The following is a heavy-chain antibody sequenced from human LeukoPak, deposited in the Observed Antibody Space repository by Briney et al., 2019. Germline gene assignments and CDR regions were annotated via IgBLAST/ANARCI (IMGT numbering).Heavy chain of an antibody. Sequence: GGSLRLSCAASGFTFSNAWMSWVRQAPGKGLEWVGRIKSKTDGGTTDYAAPVKGRFTISRDDSKNTLYLQMNSRKTEDTAVYYCTTGVLYYDMLTGYSHFDYWGQGTLVTVSS. V-gene: IGHV3-15*01. CDR2: IKSKTDGGTT. CDR3: TTGVLYYDMLTGYSHFDY. D-gene: IGHD3-9*01. J-gene: IGHJ4*02. CDR1: GFTFSNAW.